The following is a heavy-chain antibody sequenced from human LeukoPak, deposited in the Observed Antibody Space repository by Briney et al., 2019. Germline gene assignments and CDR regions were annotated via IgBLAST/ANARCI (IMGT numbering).Heavy chain of an antibody. D-gene: IGHD2-15*01. CDR1: GFTFSGYG. Sequence: GGSLRLSCAASGFTFSGYGMHWVRQAPGKGLEWVAVISYDGSNKYYADSVKGRFTISRDNSKNTLYLQMNSLRAEDTAVYYCAKDGGSRLYWGQGTLVTVSS. V-gene: IGHV3-30*18. CDR2: ISYDGSNK. CDR3: AKDGGSRLY. J-gene: IGHJ4*02.